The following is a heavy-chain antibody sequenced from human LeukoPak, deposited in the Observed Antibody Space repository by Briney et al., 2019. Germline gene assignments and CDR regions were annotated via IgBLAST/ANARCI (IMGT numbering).Heavy chain of an antibody. D-gene: IGHD4-17*01. CDR3: ARTYGDYGDAFDI. CDR2: IYSGGST. V-gene: IGHV3-53*01. J-gene: IGHJ3*02. Sequence: PGGSLRLSCAASGFTVSTNYISWVRQAPGKGLEGVSVIYSGGSTYYADSVKGRFTISRDNSKNTLYLQMNSLRAEDTAVYYCARTYGDYGDAFDIWGQGTMVTVSS. CDR1: GFTVSTNY.